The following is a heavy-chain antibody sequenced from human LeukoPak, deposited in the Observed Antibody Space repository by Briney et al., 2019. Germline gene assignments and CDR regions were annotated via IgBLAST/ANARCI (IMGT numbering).Heavy chain of an antibody. CDR1: GFTFSSYA. J-gene: IGHJ6*02. CDR3: AKIQGLWVTTVYYGMDV. Sequence: GGSLRLSCAASGFTFSSYAMSWVRQAPGKGLEWVSAISGSGGSTYYADSVKGRFTISRDNSKNTLYLQMNSLRAEDTAVYYCAKIQGLWVTTVYYGMDVWGQGTTVTVSS. D-gene: IGHD4-17*01. V-gene: IGHV3-23*01. CDR2: ISGSGGST.